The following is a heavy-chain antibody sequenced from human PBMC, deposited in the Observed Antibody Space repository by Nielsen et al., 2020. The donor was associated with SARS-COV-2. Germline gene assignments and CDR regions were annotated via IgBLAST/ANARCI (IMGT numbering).Heavy chain of an antibody. J-gene: IGHJ3*02. CDR3: ARDPSGSYDAFDI. CDR1: GYTFTSYG. CDR2: INTNTGNP. Sequence: ASVKVSCKASGYTFTSYGISWVRQAPGQGLEWMGWINTNTGNPTYAQGFTGRFVFSLDTSVSTAYLQISSLKAEDTAVYYCARDPSGSYDAFDIWGQGTMVTVSS. D-gene: IGHD1-26*01. V-gene: IGHV7-4-1*02.